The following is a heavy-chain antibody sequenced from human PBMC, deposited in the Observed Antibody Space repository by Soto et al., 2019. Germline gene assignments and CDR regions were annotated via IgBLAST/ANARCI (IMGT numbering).Heavy chain of an antibody. D-gene: IGHD1-26*01. CDR1: GFSLSKARMG. CDR3: ARALREGLPIYYFDS. Sequence: QVTLKESGPVLVKPTETLTLTCSVSGFSLSKARMGVSWIRQPPGKALEWLAHIFWNDERSYNTSLKSRLTIYRDTSKSQVVLTRTNVDPVDTGTYFCARALREGLPIYYFDSWGQGPLVTVSS. V-gene: IGHV2-26*01. CDR2: IFWNDER. J-gene: IGHJ4*02.